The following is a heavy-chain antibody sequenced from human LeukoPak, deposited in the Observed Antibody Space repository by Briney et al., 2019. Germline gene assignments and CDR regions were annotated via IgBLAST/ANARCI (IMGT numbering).Heavy chain of an antibody. CDR3: AKDSDYYDSSGYWRWDYFDY. Sequence: GGSLRLSCAASGFTFSSYAMSWVRQAPGKGLEWVSAISGSGGSTYYADSVKGRFTISRDNSKNTLYLQMNSLRAEDTAVYYCAKDSDYYDSSGYWRWDYFDYWGQGTLVTVSS. D-gene: IGHD3-22*01. J-gene: IGHJ4*02. CDR2: ISGSGGST. CDR1: GFTFSSYA. V-gene: IGHV3-23*01.